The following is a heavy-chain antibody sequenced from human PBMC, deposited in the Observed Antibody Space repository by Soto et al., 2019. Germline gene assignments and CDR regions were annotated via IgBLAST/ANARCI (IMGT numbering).Heavy chain of an antibody. CDR3: VRSSIEPRIFMYPFDY. CDR1: GGSMISYY. J-gene: IGHJ4*02. CDR2: IYYAGST. V-gene: IGHV4-59*08. Sequence: PSETLSLTCTVSGGSMISYYWSWIRQPPGKGLEWIGFIYYAGSTNYNPSLNSRVTISVDTSKNQFSLTLTSVTAADTAVYFCVRSSIEPRIFMYPFDYWGRGTLVTVSS. D-gene: IGHD6-6*01.